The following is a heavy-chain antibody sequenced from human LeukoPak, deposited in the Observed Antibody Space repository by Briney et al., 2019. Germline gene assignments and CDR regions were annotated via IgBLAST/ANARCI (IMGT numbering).Heavy chain of an antibody. Sequence: ASVKVSCKASGYTFTGYYMHWVRQAPGQGLEWMGWINPNSGGTNYAQKFQGRVTMTRDTSISTAYMELSRLRSDDTAVYYCARDSHASGWYSYWGQGTLVTVSS. D-gene: IGHD6-19*01. CDR2: INPNSGGT. V-gene: IGHV1-2*02. CDR3: ARDSHASGWYSY. J-gene: IGHJ4*02. CDR1: GYTFTGYY.